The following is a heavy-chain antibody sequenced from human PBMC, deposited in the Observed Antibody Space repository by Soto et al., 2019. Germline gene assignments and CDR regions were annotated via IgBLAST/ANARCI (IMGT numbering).Heavy chain of an antibody. J-gene: IGHJ5*02. CDR3: ARSQRHHWWFDP. D-gene: IGHD1-1*01. CDR1: GYTFTSYD. Sequence: QVQLVQSGAEVKKPGASVKVSCKASGYTFTSYDINWVRQATGQGLEWMGWMNPNSGNTGYAQKFQGRVTMTKNTSISTAYMELSSLRSEDTAVYYCARSQRHHWWFDPWGQGTLVTVSS. CDR2: MNPNSGNT. V-gene: IGHV1-8*01.